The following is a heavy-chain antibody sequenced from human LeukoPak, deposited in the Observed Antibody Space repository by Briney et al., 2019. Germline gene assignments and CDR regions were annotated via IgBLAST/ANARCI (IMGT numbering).Heavy chain of an antibody. D-gene: IGHD7-27*01. CDR3: ARGMTRSPWGQFDY. Sequence: ASVKVSCKASGYSFTGYYMHWVRQAPGQGLAWMGWMNPDSGGTNFPQKFQGRVTMTRDTSISTAYMELSRLRSDDTAVYYCARGMTRSPWGQFDYWGQGTLVTVSS. CDR2: MNPDSGGT. J-gene: IGHJ4*02. CDR1: GYSFTGYY. V-gene: IGHV1-2*02.